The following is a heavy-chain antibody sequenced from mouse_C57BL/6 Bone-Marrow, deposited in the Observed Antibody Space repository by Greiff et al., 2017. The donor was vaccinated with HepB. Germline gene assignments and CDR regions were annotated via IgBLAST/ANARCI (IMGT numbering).Heavy chain of an antibody. J-gene: IGHJ4*01. Sequence: VQLQQSGPVLVKPGASVKMSCKASGYTFTDYYMNWVKQSHGKSLEWIGVINPYNGGTSYNQKFKGKATLTVDKSSSTAYMQLSSLTSEDSAVYYCAIWIYYYGSSLYYYAMDYWGQGTSVTVSS. CDR1: GYTFTDYY. D-gene: IGHD1-1*01. CDR2: INPYNGGT. CDR3: AIWIYYYGSSLYYYAMDY. V-gene: IGHV1-19*01.